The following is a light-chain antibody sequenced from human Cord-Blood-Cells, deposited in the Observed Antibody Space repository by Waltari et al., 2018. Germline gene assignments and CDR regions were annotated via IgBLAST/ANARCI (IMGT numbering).Light chain of an antibody. CDR3: SSYTSSSTVV. CDR2: EAS. CDR1: SRDVGGYNR. Sequence: QSALTQPPSVSGSPGQSVTISCTGTSRDVGGYNRLSWYQQPPGTAPKLMIYEASKRPSGVPDRFSGSKSGNTASLTISGLQAEDEADYYCSSYTSSSTVVFGGGTKLTVL. V-gene: IGLV2-18*02. J-gene: IGLJ2*01.